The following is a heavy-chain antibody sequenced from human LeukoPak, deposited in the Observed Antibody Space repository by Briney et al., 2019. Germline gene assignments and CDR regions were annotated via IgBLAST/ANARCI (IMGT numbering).Heavy chain of an antibody. CDR3: ARAKEKSIAARYFDY. V-gene: IGHV1-2*06. J-gene: IGHJ4*02. Sequence: GASVKVSCKASGYTFTDYYMHWVRQAPGQGLEWIGRINPDSGGTNSAQKIQGRVTVTRDTPISTTYIELSSLRTDDTAVYYCARAKEKSIAARYFDYWGQGTLVTVSS. D-gene: IGHD6-6*01. CDR2: INPDSGGT. CDR1: GYTFTDYY.